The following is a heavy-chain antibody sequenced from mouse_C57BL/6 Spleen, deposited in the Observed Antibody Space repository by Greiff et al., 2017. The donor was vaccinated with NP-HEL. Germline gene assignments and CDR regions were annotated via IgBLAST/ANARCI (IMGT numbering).Heavy chain of an antibody. CDR2: INPSSGYT. Sequence: QVQLQQSGAELAKPGASVKLSCKASGYTFTSYWMHWVKQRPGQGLEWIGYINPSSGYTKYNQKFKDKATLTVDKSSSTAYMELRSLTSEDTAVYYCAVYYGDYFDYWGQGTTLTVSS. CDR3: AVYYGDYFDY. D-gene: IGHD2-13*01. V-gene: IGHV1-7*01. CDR1: GYTFTSYW. J-gene: IGHJ2*01.